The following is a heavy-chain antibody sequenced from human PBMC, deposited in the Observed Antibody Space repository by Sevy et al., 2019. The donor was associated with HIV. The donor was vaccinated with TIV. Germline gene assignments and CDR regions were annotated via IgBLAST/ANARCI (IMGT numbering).Heavy chain of an antibody. D-gene: IGHD3-9*01. Sequence: KQSQTLSLTGAISGDSVSSNSAAWNWIRQSPSRGLEWLGRTYYRSKWYNDYAVSVKSRITINPDTSKNQFSLQLNSVTPEDTAVYYCARDPGYFDWLLSFNDAFDIWGQGTMVTVSS. V-gene: IGHV6-1*01. CDR3: ARDPGYFDWLLSFNDAFDI. CDR1: GDSVSSNSAA. CDR2: TYYRSKWYN. J-gene: IGHJ3*02.